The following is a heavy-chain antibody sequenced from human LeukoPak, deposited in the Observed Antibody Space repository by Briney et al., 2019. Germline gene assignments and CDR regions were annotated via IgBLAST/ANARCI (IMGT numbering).Heavy chain of an antibody. Sequence: GGSLRLSRGPSGLTFCSFAMIGVRQPPGKGREWFSTMSRDDTSTYYADSVKGRLTIYRDTSKTTLFLQMNSLRAEHTAVYYCAKRTSGSSWYSSDPWGQGTLVTVSS. CDR1: GLTFCSFA. J-gene: IGHJ5*02. D-gene: IGHD6-13*01. CDR2: MSRDDTST. V-gene: IGHV3-23*01. CDR3: AKRTSGSSWYSSDP.